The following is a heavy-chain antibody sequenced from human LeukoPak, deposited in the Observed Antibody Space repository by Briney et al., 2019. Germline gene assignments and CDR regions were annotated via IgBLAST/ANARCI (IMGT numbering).Heavy chain of an antibody. J-gene: IGHJ3*02. Sequence: PSQTLSLTCTVSGGSISSGGYYWSWIRQHPGKGLEWIGYIYYSGSTYYNPSLKSRVTISVDTSKNQFSLKLSSVTAADTAVYYCARDQYCSGGSCYVNDAFDIWGQGTMVTVSS. CDR2: IYYSGST. V-gene: IGHV4-31*03. CDR3: ARDQYCSGGSCYVNDAFDI. CDR1: GGSISSGGYY. D-gene: IGHD2-15*01.